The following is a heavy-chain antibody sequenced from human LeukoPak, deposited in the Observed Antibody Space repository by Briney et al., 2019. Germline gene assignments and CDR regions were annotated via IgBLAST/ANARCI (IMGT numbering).Heavy chain of an antibody. J-gene: IGHJ4*02. Sequence: GGSLRLSCAASGFTFSSYGMHWVRQAPGKGLEWVAFIRYDGSNKYYADSVKGRFTISRDNSKNTQYLQMNSLRAVDTAVYYCAKDRMVRGVIILRSSYFDYWGQGTLVTVSS. CDR1: GFTFSSYG. CDR3: AKDRMVRGVIILRSSYFDY. V-gene: IGHV3-30*02. CDR2: IRYDGSNK. D-gene: IGHD3-10*01.